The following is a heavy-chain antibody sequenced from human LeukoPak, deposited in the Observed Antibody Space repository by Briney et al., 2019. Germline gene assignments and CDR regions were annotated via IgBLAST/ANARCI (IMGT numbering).Heavy chain of an antibody. D-gene: IGHD2-15*01. V-gene: IGHV3-48*03. CDR3: TRGVTLI. CDR1: GLTFSSYD. CDR2: ISNSGTTM. J-gene: IGHJ3*02. Sequence: GGSLRLSCAPSGLTFSSYDMDWVRQATGKALEWVSYISNSGTTMNYADSVKGRFTISRDNAKNSLYLQMNSLRAEDTAVYYCTRGVTLIWGQGTMVTVSS.